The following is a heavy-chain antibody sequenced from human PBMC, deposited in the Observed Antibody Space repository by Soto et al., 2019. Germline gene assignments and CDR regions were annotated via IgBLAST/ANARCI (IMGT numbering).Heavy chain of an antibody. V-gene: IGHV4-59*01. J-gene: IGHJ4*02. Sequence: SETLSLTCTVSGGSISNYYWNWIRQSPGKGLEWIGYIYSSGSTHYNPSLQNRVTISIDTSKNQVSLKVNSVTAADTAVYYCARVLPHSYGVYYFDFWGQGTPVTVSS. CDR3: ARVLPHSYGVYYFDF. D-gene: IGHD5-18*01. CDR1: GGSISNYY. CDR2: IYSSGST.